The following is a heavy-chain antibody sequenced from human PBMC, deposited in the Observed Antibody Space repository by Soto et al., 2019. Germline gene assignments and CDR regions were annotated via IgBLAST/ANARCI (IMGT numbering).Heavy chain of an antibody. CDR2: IYYSGST. Sequence: QVQLQESGPGLVKPSQTLSLTCTVSGGSISSGDYYWSWIRQPPGKGLEWIGYIYYSGSTYYNPSLKSRATKSVDTSKTQSSLKLSSVTAADTAVYYCARERPDGARLDPWGQGTLVTASS. V-gene: IGHV4-30-4*01. CDR3: ARERPDGARLDP. CDR1: GGSISSGDYY. D-gene: IGHD6-6*01. J-gene: IGHJ5*02.